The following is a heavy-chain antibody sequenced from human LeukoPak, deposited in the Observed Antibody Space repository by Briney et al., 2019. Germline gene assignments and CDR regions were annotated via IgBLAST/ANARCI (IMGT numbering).Heavy chain of an antibody. D-gene: IGHD3-22*01. CDR3: ARIDSSGYYEDAFDI. J-gene: IGHJ3*02. V-gene: IGHV4-39*01. CDR2: IYCSGST. CDR1: GGSISSSSYY. Sequence: SETLSLTCTVSGGSISSSSYYWGWIRQPPGKGLEWIGSIYCSGSTYYNPSLKSRVTISVDTSKNQFSLKLSSVTAAHTALYYCARIDSSGYYEDAFDIWGQGPMVTVSS.